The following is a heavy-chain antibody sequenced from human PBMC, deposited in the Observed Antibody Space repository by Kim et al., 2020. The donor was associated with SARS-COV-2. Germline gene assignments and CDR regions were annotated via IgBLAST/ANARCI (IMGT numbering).Heavy chain of an antibody. CDR2: ISYSAST. V-gene: IGHV4-39*01. D-gene: IGHD3-16*01. Sequence: KGREWIGHISYSASTYYNPSLKSRVTISVDTSKNQFSLRLTSVSAADTAVYYCARGLTSREGWGNWFDPWGQGTLVTVSS. J-gene: IGHJ5*02. CDR3: ARGLTSREGWGNWFDP.